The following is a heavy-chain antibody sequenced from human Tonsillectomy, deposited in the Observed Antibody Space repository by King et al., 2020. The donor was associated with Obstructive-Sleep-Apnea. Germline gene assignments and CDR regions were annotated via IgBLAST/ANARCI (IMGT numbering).Heavy chain of an antibody. V-gene: IGHV3-23*01. CDR2: ISGSGGST. CDR1: GFTFSSYA. CDR3: AKGRTLHYYDILTGYYSFDY. D-gene: IGHD3-9*01. Sequence: VQLMESGGGLVQPGGSLRLSCAASGFTFSSYAMSWVRQAPGKGLEWVSAISGSGGSTYYADSVKGRFTISRDNSKNTLYLQMNSLRAEDTAVYYCAKGRTLHYYDILTGYYSFDYWGQGTLVTVSS. J-gene: IGHJ4*02.